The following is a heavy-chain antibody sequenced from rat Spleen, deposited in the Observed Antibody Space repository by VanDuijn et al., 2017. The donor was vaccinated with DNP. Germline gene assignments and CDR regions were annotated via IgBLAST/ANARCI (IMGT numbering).Heavy chain of an antibody. CDR1: GYSITSSYR. CDR2: INSEGST. CDR3: ARGDYDSGDSYFDY. Sequence: EVQLQESGPGLVKPSQSLSLTCSVTGYSITSSYRWNWIRKFPGNKLEWMGYINSEGSTYYNPSLKSRISITRDTSKNLFFLHLDSVTTEDTATYYCARGDYDSGDSYFDYWGQGVMVTVSS. J-gene: IGHJ2*01. D-gene: IGHD1-1*01. V-gene: IGHV3-3*01.